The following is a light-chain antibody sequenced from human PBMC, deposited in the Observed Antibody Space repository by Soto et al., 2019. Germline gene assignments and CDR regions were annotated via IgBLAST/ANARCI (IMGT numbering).Light chain of an antibody. V-gene: IGKV3-11*01. CDR2: AIS. J-gene: IGKJ5*01. CDR3: QQRSNRIS. Sequence: EVLLTQSPATLSLSAGERAILSCRASQSVAGALAWYQQKPSQAPRVLIYAISTRAAAIPARFSGSGSGTDFTLTVSSLEPEDFALYYCQQRSNRISFGQGTRLDIK. CDR1: QSVAGA.